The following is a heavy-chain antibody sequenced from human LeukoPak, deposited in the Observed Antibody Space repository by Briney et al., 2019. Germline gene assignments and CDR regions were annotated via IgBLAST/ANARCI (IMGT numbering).Heavy chain of an antibody. V-gene: IGHV3-53*01. CDR2: IYSGGRA. D-gene: IGHD2-15*01. CDR1: GFTVSSNF. Sequence: PGGSLRLSCAASGFTVSSNFMSWVRQAPGKGLEWVSVIYSGGRAYYADSVKGRFTISRDDSKNTLYLQMNSLRAEDTAVYHCALYCSGGRCYSMGGAFDIWGQGTMVTVSS. J-gene: IGHJ3*02. CDR3: ALYCSGGRCYSMGGAFDI.